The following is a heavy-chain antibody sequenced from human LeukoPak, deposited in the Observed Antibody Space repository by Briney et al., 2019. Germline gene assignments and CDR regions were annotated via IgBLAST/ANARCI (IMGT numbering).Heavy chain of an antibody. D-gene: IGHD1-1*01. J-gene: IGHJ1*01. Sequence: PGGSLRLSCAASGFTFSSYTMYWVRQAPGKGLEWVALISYDENNKNYYADSVKGRFTISRDNSKTTLYLQMNRLRVEDTAVYYCARDKWYKSDYSNFQHWGQGTLVTVSS. CDR3: ARDKWYKSDYSNFQH. CDR1: GFTFSSYT. CDR2: ISYDENNK. V-gene: IGHV3-30-3*01.